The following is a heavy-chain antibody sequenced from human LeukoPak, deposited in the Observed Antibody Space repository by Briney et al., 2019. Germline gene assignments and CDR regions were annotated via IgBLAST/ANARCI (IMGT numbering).Heavy chain of an antibody. CDR2: ISGSGGST. J-gene: IGHJ6*02. CDR3: AKDARGSMVRGVRYYYYGMDV. V-gene: IGHV3-23*01. D-gene: IGHD3-10*01. Sequence: GGSLRLSCAASGVTFSSYAMSWVRQAPGKGLEWVSAISGSGGSTYYADSVKGRFTISRDNSKNTLYLQMNSLRAEDTAVYCCAKDARGSMVRGVRYYYYGMDVWGQGTTVTVSS. CDR1: GVTFSSYA.